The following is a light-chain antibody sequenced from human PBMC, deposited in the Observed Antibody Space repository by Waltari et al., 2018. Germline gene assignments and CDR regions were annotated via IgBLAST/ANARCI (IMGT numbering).Light chain of an antibody. CDR2: DAS. J-gene: IGKJ1*01. CDR3: QQVNSFPRT. CDR1: QGIASR. Sequence: DIQMTQSPPSVSASVGDRVTLTCRARQGIASRLAWYQQKPGKAPKLLIYDASSLHNGVPSRFIGSGSGTDFTLTIRGLQPEDFATYYCQQVNSFPRTFGQGTTVDVK. V-gene: IGKV1-12*01.